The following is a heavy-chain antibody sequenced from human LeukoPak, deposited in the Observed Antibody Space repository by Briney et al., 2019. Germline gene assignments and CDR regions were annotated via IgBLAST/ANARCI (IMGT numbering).Heavy chain of an antibody. CDR3: AIGYCSSTSCWSNAFDI. Sequence: SETLSLTCTVSGGSISSGSYYWSWIRQPAGKGLEWIGRIYTSGSTNYNPSLKSRVTISVDTSKNQFSLKLNSVTAADTAVYYCAIGYCSSTSCWSNAFDIWGQGTMVTVSS. J-gene: IGHJ3*02. D-gene: IGHD2-2*01. CDR2: IYTSGST. CDR1: GGSISSGSYY. V-gene: IGHV4-61*02.